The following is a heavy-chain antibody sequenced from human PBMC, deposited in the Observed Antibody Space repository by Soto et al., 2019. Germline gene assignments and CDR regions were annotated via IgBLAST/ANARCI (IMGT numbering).Heavy chain of an antibody. D-gene: IGHD3-10*01. CDR1: GGSISSGGYY. Sequence: QVQLQESGPGLVKPSQTLSLTCTVSGGSISSGGYYWSWIRQHPGKGLEWIGYIYYIGSTYYNPSLKRRFTISVDTSKNQFSLQLSSVTAADPAVYYCARGVTRVRVFIHTPYFAHWGQGTLVTVSS. CDR2: IYYIGST. V-gene: IGHV4-31*03. J-gene: IGHJ4*02. CDR3: ARGVTRVRVFIHTPYFAH.